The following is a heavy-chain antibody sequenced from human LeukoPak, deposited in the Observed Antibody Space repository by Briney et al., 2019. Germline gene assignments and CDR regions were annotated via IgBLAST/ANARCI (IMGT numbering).Heavy chain of an antibody. CDR3: ASELGSGYYFDY. V-gene: IGHV4-39*07. J-gene: IGHJ4*02. CDR2: IYYSGST. CDR1: GGSISSSSYY. D-gene: IGHD3-22*01. Sequence: SETLSLTCTVSGGSISSSSYYWGWIRQPPGKGLEWIGSIYYSGSTYYNPSLKSRVTISVDTSKNQFSLKLSSVTAADTAVYYCASELGSGYYFDYWGQGTLVTVSS.